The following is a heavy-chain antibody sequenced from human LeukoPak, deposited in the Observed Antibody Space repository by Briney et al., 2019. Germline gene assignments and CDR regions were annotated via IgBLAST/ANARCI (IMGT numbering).Heavy chain of an antibody. CDR2: ISSSSSYI. D-gene: IGHD6-13*01. J-gene: IGHJ4*02. Sequence: GGSLRLSCAASGFTFSSYSMNWVRQAPGKGLEWVSSISSSSSYIYYADSVKGRFTISRDNAKNSLYLQMNSLRAEDTAVYYRARDGEQQLVADYWGQGTLVTVSS. CDR3: ARDGEQQLVADY. CDR1: GFTFSSYS. V-gene: IGHV3-21*01.